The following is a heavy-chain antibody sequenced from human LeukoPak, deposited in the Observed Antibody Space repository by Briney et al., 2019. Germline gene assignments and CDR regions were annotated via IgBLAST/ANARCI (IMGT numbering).Heavy chain of an antibody. CDR2: IYYSGST. J-gene: IGHJ4*02. CDR1: GGSISSCY. CDR3: ARHPGGFGKYYFDY. Sequence: SETLSLTCTVSGGSISSCYWSWIRQPPGKGLEWIGYIYYSGSTNYNPSLKSRVTISVDTSKNQFSLKLSSVTAADTAVYYCARHPGGFGKYYFDYWGQGTLVTVSS. V-gene: IGHV4-59*08. D-gene: IGHD3-10*01.